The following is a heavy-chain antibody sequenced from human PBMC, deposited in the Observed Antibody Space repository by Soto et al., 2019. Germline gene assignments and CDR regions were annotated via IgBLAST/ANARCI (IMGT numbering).Heavy chain of an antibody. D-gene: IGHD3-22*01. CDR2: IDWDDDK. CDR1: GFSLSTSGMC. CDR3: ARSPVYYYDSSGYFDY. Sequence: SGPTLVNPTQTLTLTCTFSGFSLSTSGMCVSWIRQPPGKALEWLARIDWDDDKYYSTSLKTRLTISKDTSKNQVVLTMTNMDPVDTATYYCARSPVYYYDSSGYFDYWGQGTLVTSPQ. V-gene: IGHV2-70*11. J-gene: IGHJ4*02.